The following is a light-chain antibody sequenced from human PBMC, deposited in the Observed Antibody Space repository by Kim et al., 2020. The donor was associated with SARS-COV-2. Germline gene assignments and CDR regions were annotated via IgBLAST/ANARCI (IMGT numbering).Light chain of an antibody. Sequence: DIQMTQSPSSLSASVGDRVTITCRASQSINSYLNWYQQKPGKAPKLLIYAASSLQSGVPSRFSGSGSGTDFTLTISSLQPEDFATYYCQQSYSSPRTFGQGTKLRSN. CDR1: QSINSY. CDR3: QQSYSSPRT. J-gene: IGKJ2*01. V-gene: IGKV1-39*01. CDR2: AAS.